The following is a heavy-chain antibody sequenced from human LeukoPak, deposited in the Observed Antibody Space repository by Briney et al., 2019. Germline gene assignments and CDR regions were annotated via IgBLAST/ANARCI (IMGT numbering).Heavy chain of an antibody. CDR2: INHSGST. J-gene: IGHJ4*02. CDR3: ARVGGVLLWFGVSTAFDY. V-gene: IGHV4-34*01. Sequence: SETLSLTCAVYGGSFSDYYWSWIRQPPGKGLEWIGEINHSGSTNYNPSLKSRVTISVDTSKNQFSLKLSSVTAADTAVYYCARVGGVLLWFGVSTAFDYWGQGTLVTVPS. D-gene: IGHD3-10*01. CDR1: GGSFSDYY.